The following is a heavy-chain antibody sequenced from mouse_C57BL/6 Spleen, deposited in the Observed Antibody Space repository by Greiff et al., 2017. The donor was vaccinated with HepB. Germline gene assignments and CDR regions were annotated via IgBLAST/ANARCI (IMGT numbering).Heavy chain of an antibody. D-gene: IGHD1-1*01. CDR2: ISSGGSYT. V-gene: IGHV5-6*01. Sequence: EVKVVESGGDLVKPGGSLKLSCAASGFTFSSYGMSWVRQTPDKRLEWVATISSGGSYTYYPDSVKGRFTISRDNAENTLYLQMSSLKSEDTAMYYCARLPSAMDYWGQGTSVTVSS. CDR3: ARLPSAMDY. J-gene: IGHJ4*01. CDR1: GFTFSSYG.